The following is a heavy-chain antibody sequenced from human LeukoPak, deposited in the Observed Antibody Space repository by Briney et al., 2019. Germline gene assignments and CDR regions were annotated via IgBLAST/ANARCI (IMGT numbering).Heavy chain of an antibody. CDR3: ARVGAETYYYGSGSYYNSPANWFDP. CDR1: GFTFSSYW. J-gene: IGHJ5*02. V-gene: IGHV3-7*01. D-gene: IGHD3-10*01. Sequence: GGSLRLSCAASGFTFSSYWMSWVRQAPGKGLEWVANIKQDGSEKYYVDSVKGRFTISRDNAKNSLYLQMNSLRAEDTAVYYCARVGAETYYYGSGSYYNSPANWFDPWGQGTLVTVSS. CDR2: IKQDGSEK.